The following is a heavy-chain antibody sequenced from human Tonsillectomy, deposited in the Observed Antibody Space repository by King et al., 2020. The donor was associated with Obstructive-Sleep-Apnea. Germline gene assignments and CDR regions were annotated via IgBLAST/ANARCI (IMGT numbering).Heavy chain of an antibody. CDR3: ARVAASAGPPFDY. CDR1: GGSISSSNW. Sequence: LQLQESGPGLVKPSGTLSLTCAVSGGSISSSNWWSWVRQPPGKGLEWIGEIYHSGITRYNPSLKSRVTISVDKSKNQFSLKLSSVTAADTAVYYCARVAASAGPPFDYWGQGTLVTVSS. J-gene: IGHJ4*02. V-gene: IGHV4-4*02. D-gene: IGHD6-13*01. CDR2: IYHSGIT.